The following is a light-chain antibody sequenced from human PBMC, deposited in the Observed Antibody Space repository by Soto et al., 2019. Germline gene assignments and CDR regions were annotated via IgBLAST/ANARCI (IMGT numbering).Light chain of an antibody. CDR3: QHYNIYSPWT. CDR1: QSISSW. Sequence: DIQMTQSPSTLSASVGDRVTITCLASQSISSWLAWYQQKPGKAPKLLIYDASSLESGVPSRFSGSGSGTEFTLTISGLQPDDFATYYCQHYNIYSPWTFGQGTKVDI. CDR2: DAS. J-gene: IGKJ1*01. V-gene: IGKV1-5*01.